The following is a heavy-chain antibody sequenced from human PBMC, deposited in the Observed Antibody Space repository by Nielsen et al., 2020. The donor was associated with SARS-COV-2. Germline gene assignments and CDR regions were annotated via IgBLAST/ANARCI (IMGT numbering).Heavy chain of an antibody. V-gene: IGHV3-9*01. J-gene: IGHJ3*02. D-gene: IGHD2-2*01. CDR1: GFTFDDYA. Sequence: GGSLRLSCAASGFTFDDYAMHWVRQAPGKGLEWVSGISWNSGSIGYADSVKGRFTISRDNAKNSLYLQMNSLRAEDTALYHCARVSWYCSSTSCSAGAFDIWGQGTMVTVSS. CDR3: ARVSWYCSSTSCSAGAFDI. CDR2: ISWNSGSI.